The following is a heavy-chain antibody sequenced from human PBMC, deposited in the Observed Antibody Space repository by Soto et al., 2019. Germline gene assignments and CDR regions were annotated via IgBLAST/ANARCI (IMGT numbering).Heavy chain of an antibody. D-gene: IGHD3-3*01. CDR3: ADGYEFGSFDY. CDR1: GGSIRSGGYS. CDR2: IYHSGST. J-gene: IGHJ4*02. Sequence: SETLSLTCAVSGGSIRSGGYSWTWIRQPPGKGLEWIGYIYHSGSTYYNPSLKSRVIISIDRSKSQFSLKLSSVTAADTAVYYCADGYEFGSFDYWGQGTLVTVSS. V-gene: IGHV4-30-2*01.